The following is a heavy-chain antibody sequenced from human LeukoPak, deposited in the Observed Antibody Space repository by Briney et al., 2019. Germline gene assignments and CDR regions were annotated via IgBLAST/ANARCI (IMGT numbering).Heavy chain of an antibody. CDR1: GGSISSSSYY. V-gene: IGHV4-39*01. D-gene: IGHD5/OR15-5a*01. CDR2: IYYSGST. CDR3: ARHLSSVSPQRRGAFDI. J-gene: IGHJ3*02. Sequence: PSETLSLTCTVSGGSISSSSYYWGWIRQPPGKGLEWIGSIYYSGSTYYNPSLKSRVTISVDTSRNQFSLKLSSVTAADTAVYYCARHLSSVSPQRRGAFDIWGQGTMVTVSS.